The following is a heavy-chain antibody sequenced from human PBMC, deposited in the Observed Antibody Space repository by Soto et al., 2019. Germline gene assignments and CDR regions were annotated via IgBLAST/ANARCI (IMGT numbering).Heavy chain of an antibody. CDR3: ARGYYGSGSYYDYYYYGLDV. J-gene: IGHJ6*02. V-gene: IGHV3-30-3*01. Sequence: PGGSLRLSCGASGFTFINYAMHWVRQAPGKGLEWVAVLSHDGSTKNYADSVKGRFTISRDYLKNTLYLQMNSLRGEDTAVYYCARGYYGSGSYYDYYYYGLDVWGQGTTVTVSS. D-gene: IGHD3-10*01. CDR2: LSHDGSTK. CDR1: GFTFINYA.